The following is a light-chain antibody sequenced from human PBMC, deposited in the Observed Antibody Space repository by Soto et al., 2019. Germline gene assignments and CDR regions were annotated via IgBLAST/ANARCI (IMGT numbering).Light chain of an antibody. V-gene: IGKV1-5*01. Sequence: DIQMTQSPSSLSSSLGDRVTITCRASQSISSYLNWYQQKPGKAPKVLIYDASSLESGVPSRFSVSGSGTEFTLTISRLKTDDGATYYCQHYNSYPWTFGQGTKVDIK. J-gene: IGKJ1*01. CDR2: DAS. CDR3: QHYNSYPWT. CDR1: QSISSY.